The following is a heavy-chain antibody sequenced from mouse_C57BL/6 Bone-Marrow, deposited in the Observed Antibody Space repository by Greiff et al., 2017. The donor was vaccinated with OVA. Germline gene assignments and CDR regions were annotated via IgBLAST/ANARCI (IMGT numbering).Heavy chain of an antibody. J-gene: IGHJ2*01. V-gene: IGHV5-4*01. Sequence: EVKVVESGGGLVKPGGSLKLSCAASGFTFSSYAMSWVRQTPDKRLEWVATISDGGSYTYYPDNVKGRFTISRDNAKNNLYLQKSHLKSEDTAMYYCARDQDYWGQGTTLTVSS. CDR1: GFTFSSYA. CDR3: ARDQDY. CDR2: ISDGGSYT.